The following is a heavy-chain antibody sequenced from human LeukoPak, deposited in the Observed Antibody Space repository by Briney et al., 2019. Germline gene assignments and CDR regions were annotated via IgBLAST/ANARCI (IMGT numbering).Heavy chain of an antibody. D-gene: IGHD3-16*01. Sequence: SEALSLTCTVSGGSTSSDYWSWIRQSPGKGLEWVGYVYNSGDTGKNPSLKSRVTILLDTSKNQCSLKLTSVSAADTAVYYCARLKLGAYFDLWGRGTLVTVSS. J-gene: IGHJ2*01. V-gene: IGHV4-59*08. CDR2: VYNSGDT. CDR1: GGSTSSDY. CDR3: ARLKLGAYFDL.